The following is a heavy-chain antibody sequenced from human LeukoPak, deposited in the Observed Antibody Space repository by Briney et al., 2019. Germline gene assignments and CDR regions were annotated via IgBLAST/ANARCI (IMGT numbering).Heavy chain of an antibody. D-gene: IGHD6-19*01. CDR3: ARDQLPSSGWSWFDP. CDR1: GFTFSSNW. Sequence: GSLRLSCVASGFTFSSNWMSWVRQAPGKGLEWIGYIYYSGSTNYNPSLKSRVTISVDTSKNQFSLKLSSVTAADTAVYYCARDQLPSSGWSWFDPWGQGTLVTVSS. J-gene: IGHJ5*02. CDR2: IYYSGST. V-gene: IGHV4-59*01.